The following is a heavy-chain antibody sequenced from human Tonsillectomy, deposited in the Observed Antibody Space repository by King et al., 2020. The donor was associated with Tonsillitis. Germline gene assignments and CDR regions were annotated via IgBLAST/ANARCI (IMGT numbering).Heavy chain of an antibody. D-gene: IGHD1-26*01. Sequence: QLVQSGAEVKKPGESLKISCKASENTFTSHWIGWVRQMPGKGLEWMAIIYPGDSDTRYSPSFEGQVTISVDRSITTAYLQWRSLKASDTAMYYCARLGTGTFYPYFDYWRQGTLVTVSS. CDR2: IYPGDSDT. CDR1: ENTFTSHW. J-gene: IGHJ4*02. V-gene: IGHV5-51*01. CDR3: ARLGTGTFYPYFDY.